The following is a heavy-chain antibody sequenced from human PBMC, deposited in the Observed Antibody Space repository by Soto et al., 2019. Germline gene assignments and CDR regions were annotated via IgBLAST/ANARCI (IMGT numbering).Heavy chain of an antibody. CDR1: GYTFTSYD. CDR3: ARGGGSSERSWFDP. CDR2: MNPNSGNT. J-gene: IGHJ5*02. Sequence: QVQLVQSGAEVKKPGASVKVSCKASGYTFTSYDINRVRQATGQGLEWMGWMNPNSGNTGYAQKFQSRVTMTRNTSISTAYMELGSRGSEDTAVYYCARGGGSSERSWFDPWGQGTLFTVSS. V-gene: IGHV1-8*01. D-gene: IGHD6-13*01.